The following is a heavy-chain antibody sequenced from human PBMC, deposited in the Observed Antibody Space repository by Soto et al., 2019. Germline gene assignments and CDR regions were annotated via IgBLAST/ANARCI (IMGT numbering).Heavy chain of an antibody. CDR1: GGSIINYY. CDR2: INHDGYS. D-gene: IGHD1-1*01. V-gene: IGHV4-59*08. CDR3: ARQGYGPQQGLVDA. Sequence: QVQLQQSGPGLVKPSETLSLTCTVSGGSIINYYCSWFRQSPGKGLEWIGYINHDGYSAYNLSLKRRITMSGDTSKTQFSLMLDSVTATDTAVYYCARQGYGPQQGLVDAWGQGTTVIVSS. J-gene: IGHJ6*02.